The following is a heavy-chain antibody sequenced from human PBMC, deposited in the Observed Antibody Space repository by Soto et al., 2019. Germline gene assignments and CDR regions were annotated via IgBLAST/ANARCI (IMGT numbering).Heavy chain of an antibody. CDR1: GVSISSAGYY. CDR2: TFYSAST. V-gene: IGHV4-31*01. D-gene: IGHD3-10*01. CDR3: ASPSMLRGVIAFDQ. Sequence: QVRLQESGPGLVRPSETLSLTCTASGVSISSAGYYWSWIRHHPGKGLEWIGTTFYSASTYYNPSLKSATSISVDTSKNQFSLNLSSATAADTAVYYCASPSMLRGVIAFDQWGPGIQVTVSS. J-gene: IGHJ4*02.